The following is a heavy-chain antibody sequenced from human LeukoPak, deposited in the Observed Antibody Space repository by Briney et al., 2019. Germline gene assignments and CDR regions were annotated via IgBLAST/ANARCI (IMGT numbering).Heavy chain of an antibody. CDR1: GGSISSYY. J-gene: IGHJ6*03. CDR2: IYSSGST. Sequence: SETLSLTCTVSGGSISSYYWSWIRQPAGKGLEWIGRIYSSGSTNYNPSLKSRVTMSVDTSKNQFSLKLSSVTAADTAVYYCARDRYASAVRYYYYYMDVWGKGTTVTVSS. V-gene: IGHV4-4*07. CDR3: ARDRYASAVRYYYYYMDV. D-gene: IGHD6-25*01.